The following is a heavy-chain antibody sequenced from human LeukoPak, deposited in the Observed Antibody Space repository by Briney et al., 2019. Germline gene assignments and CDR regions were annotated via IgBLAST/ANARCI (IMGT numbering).Heavy chain of an antibody. Sequence: ASVKVSCKASGYTFTSYGISWVRQAPGQGLEWMGWISAYNGNTNYAQKLQGRVTMTTDTSTSTAYMELRSLRSDDTAVYYCARFGYEPGIAAAGSLHNWFDPWGQGTLVTVSS. CDR3: ARFGYEPGIAAAGSLHNWFDP. V-gene: IGHV1-18*01. CDR1: GYTFTSYG. CDR2: ISAYNGNT. J-gene: IGHJ5*02. D-gene: IGHD6-13*01.